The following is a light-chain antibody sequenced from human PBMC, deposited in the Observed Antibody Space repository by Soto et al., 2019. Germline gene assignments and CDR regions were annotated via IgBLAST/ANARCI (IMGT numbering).Light chain of an antibody. V-gene: IGLV2-14*03. Sequence: QSALTQPASVSGSPGQSITISCTGTSSDVGGYNYVSWYQQHPGKAPKLIIYDVSNRPSGVSNRFSGSKSGNTASLTISGLQAEDEADYYCSSFTSSSTLVVFGTGTKLTVL. CDR1: SSDVGGYNY. CDR2: DVS. CDR3: SSFTSSSTLVV. J-gene: IGLJ1*01.